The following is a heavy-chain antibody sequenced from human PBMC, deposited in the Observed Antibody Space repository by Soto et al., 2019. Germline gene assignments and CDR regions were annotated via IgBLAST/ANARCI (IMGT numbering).Heavy chain of an antibody. Sequence: SETLSLTCDGGSLSGYRWSWIRQSPGVGLEWIGEITQSGSTYYNPSLKSRVTISVDVSKNQFFLKLNSVTAADTAVYYCARGTRSTVMPMAHFDYWAQGTLVTVSS. J-gene: IGHJ4*02. CDR1: GGSLSGYR. V-gene: IGHV4-34*01. CDR2: ITQSGST. D-gene: IGHD4-4*01. CDR3: ARGTRSTVMPMAHFDY.